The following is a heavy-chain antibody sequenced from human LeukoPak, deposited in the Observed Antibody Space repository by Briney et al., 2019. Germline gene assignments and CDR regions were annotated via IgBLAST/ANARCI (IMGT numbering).Heavy chain of an antibody. CDR3: ARVEKDIVVVPAARWFDP. V-gene: IGHV4-34*01. CDR2: INHSGST. J-gene: IGHJ5*02. D-gene: IGHD2-2*01. CDR1: GGSFSGYY. Sequence: KASETLSLTCAVYGGSFSGYYWSWIRQPPGKGLEWIGEINHSGSTNYNPSLKSRVTISVDTSKNQFSLKLSSVTAADPAVYYCARVEKDIVVVPAARWFDPWGQGTLVTVSS.